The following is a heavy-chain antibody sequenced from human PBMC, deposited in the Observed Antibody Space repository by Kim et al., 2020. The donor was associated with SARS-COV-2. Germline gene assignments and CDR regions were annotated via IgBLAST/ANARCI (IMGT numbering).Heavy chain of an antibody. V-gene: IGHV3-23*01. CDR2: ISGNAGST. CDR1: GFTFSSYV. D-gene: IGHD2-15*01. Sequence: GGSLRLSCAASGFTFSSYVMSWVRQAPGKGLEWVSSISGNAGSTYYADSVKGRFTISRDNSKNTLYLQMNSLRAEDTAVYYCAKLGAGSCYFCQRWFDPWGQGTLVTVSS. J-gene: IGHJ5*02. CDR3: AKLGAGSCYFCQRWFDP.